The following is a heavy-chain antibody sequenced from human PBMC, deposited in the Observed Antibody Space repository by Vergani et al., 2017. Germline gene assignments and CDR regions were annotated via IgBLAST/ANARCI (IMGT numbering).Heavy chain of an antibody. CDR3: AKGKYYYDSSVYGAFDY. Sequence: EVQLVESGGVVVQPGGSLRLSCAASGFTFDDYAMHWVRQAPGKGLEWVSLISWDGGSTDYADSVKGRFTISRDNSKNSLYLQMNSLRAEDTALYYCAKGKYYYDSSVYGAFDYWGQGTLVTVSS. CDR2: ISWDGGST. V-gene: IGHV3-43D*04. D-gene: IGHD3-22*01. J-gene: IGHJ4*02. CDR1: GFTFDDYA.